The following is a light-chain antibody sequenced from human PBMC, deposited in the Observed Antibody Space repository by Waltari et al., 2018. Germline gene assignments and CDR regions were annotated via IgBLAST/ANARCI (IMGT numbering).Light chain of an antibody. Sequence: EIVMTQSPATLSVSRGGSATLSCRASLSIDDSLAWYQQKPGQPPRLLIHGASTRDTGIPVRFSGSGSGTAFTLTITGLQSEDFAVYFCQQYNQWPLTFGRGIKVEIK. J-gene: IGKJ4*01. V-gene: IGKV3-15*01. CDR2: GAS. CDR1: LSIDDS. CDR3: QQYNQWPLT.